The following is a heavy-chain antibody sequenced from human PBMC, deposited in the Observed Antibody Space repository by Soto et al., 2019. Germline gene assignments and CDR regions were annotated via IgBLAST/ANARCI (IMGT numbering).Heavy chain of an antibody. V-gene: IGHV4-59*01. CDR2: IYYSGST. CDR1: GGSISSYY. J-gene: IGHJ4*02. CDR3: ARRYGDAVDF. D-gene: IGHD4-17*01. Sequence: QVQLQESGPGLVRPSETLSLTCTVSGGSISSYYWSWIRQPPGKGLEWIGYIYYSGSTNYNPSLTXRVTISVDTSKNQFSLKLSSVTAADTAVYYCARRYGDAVDFWGQGTLVTVSS.